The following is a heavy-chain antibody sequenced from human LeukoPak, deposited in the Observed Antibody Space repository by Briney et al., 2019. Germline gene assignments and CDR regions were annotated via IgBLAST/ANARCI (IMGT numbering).Heavy chain of an antibody. CDR2: ISSSSSYI. D-gene: IGHD3-22*01. CDR3: AREEYYYDSSGYYYYYGMDV. V-gene: IGHV3-21*01. CDR1: GFTFSSYS. J-gene: IGHJ6*02. Sequence: PGGSLRLSCAASGFTFSSYSMNWVRQAPGKGLEWVSSISSSSSYIYYADSVKGRFTISRDNAKNSLYLQMNSLRAEDTAVYYCAREEYYYDSSGYYYYYGMDVWGQGTTVTVSS.